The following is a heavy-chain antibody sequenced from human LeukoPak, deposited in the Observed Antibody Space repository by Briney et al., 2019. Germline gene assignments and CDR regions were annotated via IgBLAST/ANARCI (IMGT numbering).Heavy chain of an antibody. Sequence: PGGSLRLSCAASGFTFSSYWMHWVRQAPGKGLVWVSRIRSDGSDTRYAESVKGRFTISGDNAKNTLYLQMNSLRAEDTAVYYCARDWFHAIDYWGQGTLVTVSS. D-gene: IGHD2/OR15-2a*01. CDR2: IRSDGSDT. J-gene: IGHJ4*02. CDR3: ARDWFHAIDY. V-gene: IGHV3-74*01. CDR1: GFTFSSYW.